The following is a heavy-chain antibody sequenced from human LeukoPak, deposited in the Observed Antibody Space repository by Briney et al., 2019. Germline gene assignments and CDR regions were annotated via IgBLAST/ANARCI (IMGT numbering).Heavy chain of an antibody. J-gene: IGHJ3*01. V-gene: IGHV4-59*08. Sequence: SETLSLTCTVSGGSITGYYWSWIRQPPGKGLEWIAYVYFTGMTLYNPSLESRVTISVDTSKTQFSLRLTSVTAADTAVYYCARHIPVSYDAFDLWGRGTTVTVSS. CDR3: ARHIPVSYDAFDL. CDR2: VYFTGMT. CDR1: GGSITGYY. D-gene: IGHD6-19*01.